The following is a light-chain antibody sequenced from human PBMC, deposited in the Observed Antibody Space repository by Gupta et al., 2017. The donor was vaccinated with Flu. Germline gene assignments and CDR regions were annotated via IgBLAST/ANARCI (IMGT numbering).Light chain of an antibody. CDR1: QSLVYSDGNNY. CDR2: LVS. V-gene: IGKV2-30*01. CDR3: MQGAHWPWT. Sequence: DVVIVQSPLFGAVTLGQPDSTSCSSSQSLVYSDGNNYWHWFQQRPGQSPRRLIHLVSSRASGIPDRFSGSGSGTYFTLRISRVEADDVGVYYCMQGAHWPWTFGQGTKVEIK. J-gene: IGKJ1*01.